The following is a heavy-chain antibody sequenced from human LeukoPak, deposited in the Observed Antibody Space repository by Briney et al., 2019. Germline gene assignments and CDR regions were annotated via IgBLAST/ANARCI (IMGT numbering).Heavy chain of an antibody. CDR3: ARPRYYDSSGYYIYYFDY. CDR2: IYPGDSDT. V-gene: IGHV5-51*01. Sequence: GESLKISCKGSGYSFTSYWIGWVRQMPRKGLEWMGIIYPGDSDTRYSPSLQGQVTISADKSISTAYLQWSSLKASDTAMYYCARPRYYDSSGYYIYYFDYWGQGTLVTVSS. CDR1: GYSFTSYW. D-gene: IGHD3-22*01. J-gene: IGHJ4*02.